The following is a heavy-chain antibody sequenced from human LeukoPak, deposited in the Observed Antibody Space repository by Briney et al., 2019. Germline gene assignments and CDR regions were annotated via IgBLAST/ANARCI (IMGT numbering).Heavy chain of an antibody. Sequence: GGSLRLSCAASGFTFSSYAMSWVRQAPGKGLEWVANIKQDGSEKYSLGSVRGRFTISRDNAKNSLYLQMNSLRVEDTAVYYCVXAXNSGSYAPADYWGQGTLVTVSS. CDR1: GFTFSSYA. CDR2: IKQDGSEK. D-gene: IGHD1-26*01. CDR3: VXAXNSGSYAPADY. V-gene: IGHV3-7*01. J-gene: IGHJ4*02.